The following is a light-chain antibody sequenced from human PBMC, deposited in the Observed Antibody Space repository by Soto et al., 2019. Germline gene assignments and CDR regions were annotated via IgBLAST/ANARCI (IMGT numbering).Light chain of an antibody. Sequence: DIQMTQSPSSLSASVGDRVTITCRASQNINDCLAWYQQKPGKAPRLLIYNASTLQSGVPSRFSGSGFGTEFTLTISSLQPEDFATYYCQQYNSSPLTFGPGAKVDIK. CDR2: NAS. J-gene: IGKJ3*01. CDR1: QNINDC. CDR3: QQYNSSPLT. V-gene: IGKV1-5*03.